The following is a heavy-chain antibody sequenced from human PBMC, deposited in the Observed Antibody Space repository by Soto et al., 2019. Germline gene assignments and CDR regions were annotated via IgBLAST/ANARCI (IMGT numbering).Heavy chain of an antibody. CDR1: GGSISSGDYY. CDR2: IHYRGST. J-gene: IGHJ4*02. D-gene: IGHD2-2*01. CDR3: ARARLSYQGRGYYFDY. Sequence: QVQLQESGPGLVKPSQTLSLTCTVSGGSISSGDYYWSWIRQHPGKGLEWIGYIHYRGSTNYNPSIKSRPSILVDTSKNQFSLKLTSVTAADTAVYYCARARLSYQGRGYYFDYWGQGTLVTVSS. V-gene: IGHV4-31*03.